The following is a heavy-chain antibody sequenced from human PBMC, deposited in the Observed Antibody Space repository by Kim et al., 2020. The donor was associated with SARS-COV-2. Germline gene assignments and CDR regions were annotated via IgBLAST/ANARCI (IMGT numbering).Heavy chain of an antibody. V-gene: IGHV4-59*08. CDR2: IYYSGST. D-gene: IGHD6-19*01. CDR1: GGSISSYY. CDR3: ARLHQDSEWLVFFDY. Sequence: SETLSLTCTVSGGSISSYYWSWIRQPPGKGLEWIGYIYYSGSTNYNPSLKSRVTISVDTSKNQFSLKLSSVTAADTAVYYCARLHQDSEWLVFFDYWGQGTLVTVSS. J-gene: IGHJ4*02.